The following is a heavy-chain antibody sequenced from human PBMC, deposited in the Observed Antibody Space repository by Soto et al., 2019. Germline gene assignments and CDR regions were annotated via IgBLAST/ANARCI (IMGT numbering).Heavy chain of an antibody. J-gene: IGHJ6*02. CDR2: IIPIFGTA. Sequence: QVQLVQSGAEVKKPGSSVKVSCKASGGTFSSYAISWVRQAPGQGLEWMGGIIPIFGTANYAQKFQGRVTITADESTSTSNMERSSLGSEDRTVYYCARRKYFDWLLWESMDVWGQGTTVTVSS. D-gene: IGHD3-9*01. CDR1: GGTFSSYA. V-gene: IGHV1-69*01. CDR3: ARRKYFDWLLWESMDV.